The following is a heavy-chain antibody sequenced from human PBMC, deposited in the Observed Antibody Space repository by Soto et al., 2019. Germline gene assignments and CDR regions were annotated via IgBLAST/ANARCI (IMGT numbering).Heavy chain of an antibody. CDR1: GFTFSSYG. CDR2: IWYDGSNK. CDR3: ARAGGRAGRYFDWFPDAFDI. D-gene: IGHD3-9*01. J-gene: IGHJ3*02. Sequence: PGGSLRLSCAASGFTFSSYGMRWVRQAPGKGLEWVAVIWYDGSNKYYADSVKGRFTISRDNSKNTLYLQMNSLRAEDTAVYYCARAGGRAGRYFDWFPDAFDIWGQGTMVTVSS. V-gene: IGHV3-33*01.